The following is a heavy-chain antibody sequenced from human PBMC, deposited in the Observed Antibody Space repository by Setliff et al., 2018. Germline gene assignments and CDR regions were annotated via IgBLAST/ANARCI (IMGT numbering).Heavy chain of an antibody. J-gene: IGHJ4*02. CDR1: GFRFTNFV. CDR3: VRSSAPQVVLAADFDF. CDR2: ISPYSCNT. Sequence: ASVKVSCKTTGFRFTNFVFSWVRQAPGQGLEWLGSISPYSCNTNYPQWLQGRVTMTTDTSATTVYMELKSLRSDDTAVYYCVRSSAPQVVLAADFDFWGQGTPVTVS. V-gene: IGHV1-18*01. D-gene: IGHD6-19*01.